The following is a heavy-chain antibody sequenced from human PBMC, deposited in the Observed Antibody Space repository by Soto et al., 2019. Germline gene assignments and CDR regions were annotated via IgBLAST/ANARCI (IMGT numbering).Heavy chain of an antibody. J-gene: IGHJ6*02. V-gene: IGHV3-66*01. CDR3: ARGGADPWDDYYYYYGMDV. CDR1: GFTVSSNY. CDR2: IYSGGST. Sequence: EVQLVESGGGLVQPGGSLRLSCAASGFTVSSNYMSWVRQAPGKGLEWVSVIYSGGSTYYADSVKGRFTISRDNSKNTLYLQMNSLRAEDTAVYYCARGGADPWDDYYYYYGMDVWGQGTTVTVSS. D-gene: IGHD1-1*01.